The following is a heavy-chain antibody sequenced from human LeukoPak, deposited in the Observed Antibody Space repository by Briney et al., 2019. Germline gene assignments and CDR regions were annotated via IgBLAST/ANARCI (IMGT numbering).Heavy chain of an antibody. Sequence: GGSLRLSCAASGFTFSSYSMNWVRQAPGKGLEWVSSISSSSSYIYYADSVKGRFTISRDNAKNSLYLQMNSLRAEDTAVYYCARATIAAAGYDYWGQGTLVTVSS. CDR1: GFTFSSYS. J-gene: IGHJ4*02. CDR2: ISSSSSYI. V-gene: IGHV3-21*01. D-gene: IGHD6-13*01. CDR3: ARATIAAAGYDY.